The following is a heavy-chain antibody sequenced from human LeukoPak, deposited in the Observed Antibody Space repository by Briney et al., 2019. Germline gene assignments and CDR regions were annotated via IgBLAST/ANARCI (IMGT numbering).Heavy chain of an antibody. Sequence: GGSLRLSCAASGFTFSSYAMSWVRQAPGKGLEWVSAISGSGGSTYYADSVKGRFTISRDDSKNTLYLQMNSLRAEDTAVYYCAKRYSSSWYEVATFDYWGQGTLVTVSS. J-gene: IGHJ4*02. CDR1: GFTFSSYA. V-gene: IGHV3-23*01. CDR3: AKRYSSSWYEVATFDY. CDR2: ISGSGGST. D-gene: IGHD6-13*01.